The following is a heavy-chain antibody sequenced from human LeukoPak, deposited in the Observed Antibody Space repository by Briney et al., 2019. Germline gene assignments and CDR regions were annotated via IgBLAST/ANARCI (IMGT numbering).Heavy chain of an antibody. J-gene: IGHJ4*02. V-gene: IGHV6-1*01. Sequence: SQTLSLTCAISGDSVSSNSTAWNWIRQSPSRGLEWLGRTYYGSKWYNDYAVSVKSRITINPDTSRNQFSLQLSSVTAADTAVYYCARHGPREGAGYDFWSGYYEDYYDYWGQGTLVTVSS. D-gene: IGHD3-3*01. CDR2: TYYGSKWYN. CDR3: ARHGPREGAGYDFWSGYYEDYYDY. CDR1: GDSVSSNSTA.